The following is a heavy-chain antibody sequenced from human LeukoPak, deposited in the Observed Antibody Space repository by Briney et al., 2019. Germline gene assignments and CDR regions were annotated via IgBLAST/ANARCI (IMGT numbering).Heavy chain of an antibody. J-gene: IGHJ5*01. Sequence: SETLSLTCAVYGGSFSGYYWNWIRQSPGKGLEWIGEINHSGSTNYNPSLKSRVTILLDTSKNQFSLKLSSVTAADTAVYYCARRPRGVIIKSWFESWGQGTLVTVSS. CDR3: ARRPRGVIIKSWFES. CDR1: GGSFSGYY. CDR2: INHSGST. V-gene: IGHV4-34*01. D-gene: IGHD3-10*01.